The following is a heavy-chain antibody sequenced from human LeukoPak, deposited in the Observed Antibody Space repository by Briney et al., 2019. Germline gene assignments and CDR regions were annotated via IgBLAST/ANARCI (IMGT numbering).Heavy chain of an antibody. CDR3: ARVRYSSSWHTQTRLYWYFDL. J-gene: IGHJ2*01. CDR2: ISSSGSTI. Sequence: GGSLRLSCAASGFTFSSYEMNWVRQAPGKGLEWVSYISSSGSTIYYADSVKGRFTISRDNAKNSLYLQMNSLRAEDTAVYYCARVRYSSSWHTQTRLYWYFDLWGRGTLVTVSS. D-gene: IGHD6-13*01. V-gene: IGHV3-48*03. CDR1: GFTFSSYE.